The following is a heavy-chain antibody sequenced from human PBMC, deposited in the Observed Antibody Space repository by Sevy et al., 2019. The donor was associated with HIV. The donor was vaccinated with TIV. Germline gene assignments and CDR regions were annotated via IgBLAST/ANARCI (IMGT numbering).Heavy chain of an antibody. CDR3: ARGRQAYVVVVPSTVPFDY. D-gene: IGHD2-2*01. V-gene: IGHV4-34*01. CDR1: GGSFSGYY. J-gene: IGHJ4*02. Sequence: SQTLSLTCAVYGGSFSGYYWNWIRQSPGKGLEWIGEINHTGDLKYSPSLKRRVTISVDASKNQVSLHLNSVTGADTAVYYCARGRQAYVVVVPSTVPFDYWGQGTLVTVSS. CDR2: INHTGDL.